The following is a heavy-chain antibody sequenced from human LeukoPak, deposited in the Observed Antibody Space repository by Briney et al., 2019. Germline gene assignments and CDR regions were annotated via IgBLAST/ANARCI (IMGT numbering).Heavy chain of an antibody. CDR3: ARLGNSAGVF. D-gene: IGHD1-7*01. V-gene: IGHV4-34*01. CDR2: IYHSGST. CDR1: GGSFSGYY. Sequence: SETLSLTCAVYGGSFSGYYWSWIRQPPGKGLEWIGYIYHSGSTYYNPSLKSRVTISVDRSKNQFSLKLSSVIAADTAVYYCARLGNSAGVFWGQGTLVTVSS. J-gene: IGHJ4*02.